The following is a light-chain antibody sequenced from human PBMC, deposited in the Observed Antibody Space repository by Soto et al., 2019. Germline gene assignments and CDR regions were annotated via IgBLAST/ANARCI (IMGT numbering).Light chain of an antibody. V-gene: IGKV1-9*01. CDR1: QGISSH. CDR3: QQVKTYPRT. J-gene: IGKJ4*01. Sequence: IQLPKSASSLSASVGDRVTITCRASQGISSHLAWYQQKPGKAPKLLIYAASTLQTGVPSRFSGRKSGTQFTLTIDSLQPEDFATYYCQQVKTYPRTFGGGTKVDI. CDR2: AAS.